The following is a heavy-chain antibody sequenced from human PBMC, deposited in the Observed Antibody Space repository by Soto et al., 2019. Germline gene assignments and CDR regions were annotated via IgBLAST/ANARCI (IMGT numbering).Heavy chain of an antibody. CDR2: IYPDDSDT. D-gene: IGHD3-22*01. J-gene: IGHJ6*02. V-gene: IGHV5-51*01. CDR3: ARRHYDSTGYMDV. CDR1: GYSFSTYW. Sequence: PGDSLKISCMGSGYSFSTYWIVWVRQMPGKGLEWMGIIYPDDSDTRYSPAFEGQVTISADKSTRTAYMQWSSLKASDTAMYYCARRHYDSTGYMDVWGQGTTVTVSS.